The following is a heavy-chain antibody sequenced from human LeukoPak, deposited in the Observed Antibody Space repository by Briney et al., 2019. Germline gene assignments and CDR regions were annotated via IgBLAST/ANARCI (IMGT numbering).Heavy chain of an antibody. J-gene: IGHJ6*02. CDR2: INHSGST. CDR1: GGSISSYY. CDR3: ARGIPIAAAPTYYGMDV. D-gene: IGHD6-13*01. Sequence: SSETLPLTCTVSGGSISSYYWSWIRQPPGKGLEWIGEINHSGSTNYNPSLKSRVTISVDTSKNQFSLKVSSVTAADTAVYYCARGIPIAAAPTYYGMDVWGQGTTVTVSS. V-gene: IGHV4-34*01.